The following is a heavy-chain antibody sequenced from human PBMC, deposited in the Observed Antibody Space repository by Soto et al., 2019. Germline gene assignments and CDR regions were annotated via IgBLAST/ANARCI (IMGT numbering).Heavy chain of an antibody. CDR1: GGSLTSAGYS. D-gene: IGHD1-7*01. CDR3: ARNWNYVGMNGFDP. Sequence: QLLLQESGPGLVRPSQTLSLTCGVSGGSLTSAGYSWTWIRQTPGQGLEWIGHIYHNGNAYYNPSLKSRVTISVATSKSHFSLNLPSVIAADTAIYYCARNWNYVGMNGFDPGAREPWSPSPQ. J-gene: IGHJ5*02. V-gene: IGHV4-30-2*01. CDR2: IYHNGNA.